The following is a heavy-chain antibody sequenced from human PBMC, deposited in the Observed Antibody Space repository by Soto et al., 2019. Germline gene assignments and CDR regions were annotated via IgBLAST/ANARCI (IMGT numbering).Heavy chain of an antibody. J-gene: IGHJ6*02. CDR1: GFTFSSYG. D-gene: IGHD2-15*01. CDR2: IWYDGSNK. Sequence: PGGSLRLSCAASGFTFSSYGMHWVRQAPGKGLEWVAVIWYDGSNKYYADSVKGRFTISRDNSKNTLYLQMNSLRAEGTAVYYCARGLGYCSGGSCGYGMDVWGQGTTVTVSS. CDR3: ARGLGYCSGGSCGYGMDV. V-gene: IGHV3-33*01.